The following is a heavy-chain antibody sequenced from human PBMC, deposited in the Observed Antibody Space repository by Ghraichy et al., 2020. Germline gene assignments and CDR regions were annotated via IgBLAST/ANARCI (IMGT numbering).Heavy chain of an antibody. CDR1: GGSISSSSYY. D-gene: IGHD4-17*01. J-gene: IGHJ3*02. Sequence: SQTLSLTCTVSGGSISSSSYYWGWIRQPPGKGLEWIGSIYYSGSTYYNPSLKSRVTISVDTSKNQFSLKLSSVTAADTAVYYCATPALGTTPDAFDIWGQGTMVTVSS. CDR3: ATPALGTTPDAFDI. CDR2: IYYSGST. V-gene: IGHV4-39*01.